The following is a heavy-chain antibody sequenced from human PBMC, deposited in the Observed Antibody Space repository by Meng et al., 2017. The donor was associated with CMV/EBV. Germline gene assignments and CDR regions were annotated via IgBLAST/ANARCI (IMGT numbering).Heavy chain of an antibody. D-gene: IGHD6-19*01. CDR3: AREDSSGWNAFGFDP. J-gene: IGHJ5*02. V-gene: IGHV1-69*10. CDR1: GDTFSNYG. CDR2: IIPILGIA. Sequence: SVKVSCKASGDTFSNYGITWVRQAPGQGLEWMGGIIPILGIANYAQKFQDRVSITADKSSSTVYMELNSLRSEDTAGYYCAREDSSGWNAFGFDPWGQGTLVTVSS.